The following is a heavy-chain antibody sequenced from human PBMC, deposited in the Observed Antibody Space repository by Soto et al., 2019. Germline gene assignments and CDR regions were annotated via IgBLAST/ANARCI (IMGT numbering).Heavy chain of an antibody. CDR3: ARHLLYCYYMDV. CDR1: GMTFYSYW. Sequence: WGALRISCARSGMTFYSYWMSWVPRAPGKGLEWVANIKQDGSEKYYVDSVKGRFTISRDNAKNSLYLQMNSLRAEDTAVYYCARHLLYCYYMDVWGKGTTVTVSS. J-gene: IGHJ6*03. CDR2: IKQDGSEK. V-gene: IGHV3-7*01.